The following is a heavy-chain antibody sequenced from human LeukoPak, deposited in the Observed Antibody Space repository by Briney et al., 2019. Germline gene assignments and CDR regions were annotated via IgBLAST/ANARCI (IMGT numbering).Heavy chain of an antibody. CDR1: GFTFSSYG. V-gene: IGHV3-30*03. CDR2: ISYDGSNK. D-gene: IGHD1-26*01. J-gene: IGHJ4*02. Sequence: GGSLRLSCAASGFTFSSYGMHWVRQAPGKGLEWVAVISYDGSNKYYADSVKGRFTISRDNSKSTLYLQMNSLRAEDTAVYYCARDGLGATYFDYWGQGTLVTVSS. CDR3: ARDGLGATYFDY.